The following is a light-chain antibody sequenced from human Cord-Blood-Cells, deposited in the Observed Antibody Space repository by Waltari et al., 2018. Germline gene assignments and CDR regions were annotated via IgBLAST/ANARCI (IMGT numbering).Light chain of an antibody. Sequence: QSALTQPASVSGSPGQSITISCTGNSSAVGSYNLVTWYQQHPGKAPKLMIYEGSKRPSGVSNRFSGSKSGNTASLTISGLQAEDEADYYCCSYAGSSTYVFGTGTKVTVL. V-gene: IGLV2-23*01. CDR2: EGS. CDR1: SSAVGSYNL. J-gene: IGLJ1*01. CDR3: CSYAGSSTYV.